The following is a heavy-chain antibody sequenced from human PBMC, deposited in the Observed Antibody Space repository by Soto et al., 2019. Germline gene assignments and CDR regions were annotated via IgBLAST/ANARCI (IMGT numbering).Heavy chain of an antibody. Sequence: QITLKESGPTLVKPTQTLTLTCTFSGFSLTTDGVGVGWVRQPPGEALEWLALIYWDDDERYSPSLKTRLTFTNDTSKNQVVLIMTNMDAVDSATYYSARSRNLITEYAQVGDFDYWGQGNLVTVSS. D-gene: IGHD3-10*01. CDR3: ARSRNLITEYAQVGDFDY. CDR2: IYWDDDE. CDR1: GFSLTTDGVG. V-gene: IGHV2-5*02. J-gene: IGHJ4*02.